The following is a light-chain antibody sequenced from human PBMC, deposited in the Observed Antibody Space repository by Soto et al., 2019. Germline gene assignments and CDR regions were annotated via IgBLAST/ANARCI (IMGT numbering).Light chain of an antibody. Sequence: IQLTQSPSSLSASVGDRVTITCRASQGISSSLAWYQQQPGKAPKLLIYAASTLQSGVPSRFSGSGSGTDFTLTISGLQPEDFAVYYCQQRSNWPPMYTFGQGTKVDIK. CDR2: AAS. CDR1: QGISSS. J-gene: IGKJ2*01. V-gene: IGKV1-9*01. CDR3: QQRSNWPPMYT.